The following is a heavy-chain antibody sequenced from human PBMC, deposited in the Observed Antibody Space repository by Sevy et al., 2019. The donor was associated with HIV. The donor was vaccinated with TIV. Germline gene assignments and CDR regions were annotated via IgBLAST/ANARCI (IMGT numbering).Heavy chain of an antibody. CDR2: ISGSGGST. CDR3: AKGDRTFYGLDV. V-gene: IGHV3-23*01. Sequence: GESLKISCAASGFIFSTYAMSWVRQPPGKGLEWVSAISGSGGSTYNADSMKGRFTISRDNSKNTLYLQMNSLRVDDTAVYYCAKGDRTFYGLDVWGQGTTVTVSS. J-gene: IGHJ6*02. CDR1: GFIFSTYA.